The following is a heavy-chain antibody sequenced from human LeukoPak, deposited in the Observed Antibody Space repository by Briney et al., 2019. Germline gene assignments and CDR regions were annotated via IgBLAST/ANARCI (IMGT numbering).Heavy chain of an antibody. Sequence: SETLSLTCTVSGGSISSSSYYWGWIRQPPGKGLEWIGSIYYSGSTYYNPSLKSRVTIFVDTSKNQFSLKLSSVTAADTAVYYCARAAYYYDSSGYYFPKPFDYWGQGTLVTVSS. CDR1: GGSISSSSYY. CDR2: IYYSGST. CDR3: ARAAYYYDSSGYYFPKPFDY. J-gene: IGHJ4*02. D-gene: IGHD3-22*01. V-gene: IGHV4-39*07.